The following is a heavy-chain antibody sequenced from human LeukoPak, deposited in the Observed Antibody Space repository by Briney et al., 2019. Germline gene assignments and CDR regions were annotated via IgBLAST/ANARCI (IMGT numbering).Heavy chain of an antibody. Sequence: SETLSLTCAVSGYSISSGYYWGWIRQPPGKGLEWIGSIYHSGSTYYNPSLKSRVSISVDTSKNQFSLKLSSVTAADTAVYYWAITIFGVVPEPYYYMDVWGKGATGTVSS. D-gene: IGHD3-3*01. CDR3: AITIFGVVPEPYYYMDV. V-gene: IGHV4-38-2*01. CDR2: IYHSGST. CDR1: GYSISSGYY. J-gene: IGHJ6*03.